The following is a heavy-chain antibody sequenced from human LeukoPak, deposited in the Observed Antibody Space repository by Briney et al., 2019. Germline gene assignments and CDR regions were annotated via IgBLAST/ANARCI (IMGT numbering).Heavy chain of an antibody. D-gene: IGHD3-16*01. CDR3: ARCWRVGWGKGRGTYYYSMDV. J-gene: IGHJ6*02. CDR1: GYSFTSYW. Sequence: GESLKISCKGSGYSFTSYWIGWVRQMPGKGLEWMGIIYPGDSDTRYSPSFQGQVTISADKSISTAYLQWSSLKASDTGIYYCARCWRVGWGKGRGTYYYSMDVWGRGTTVIVSS. V-gene: IGHV5-51*01. CDR2: IYPGDSDT.